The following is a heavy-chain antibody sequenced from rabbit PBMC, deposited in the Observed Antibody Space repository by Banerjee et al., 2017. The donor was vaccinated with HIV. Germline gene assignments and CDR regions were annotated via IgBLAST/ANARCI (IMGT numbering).Heavy chain of an antibody. J-gene: IGHJ4*01. CDR1: GFSFSSSYY. CDR3: ATSVGDRNYIGGFKL. CDR2: IYDGSDST. D-gene: IGHD1-1*01. Sequence: QQQLEESGGGLVKPGGTLTLTCTASGFSFSSSYYMCWVRQAPGKGLEWIGCIYDGSDSTYYASWAKGRFTISKTSSTTVTLQMTSLTAADTATYFCATSVGDRNYIGGFKLWGQGTLVTVS. V-gene: IGHV1S45*01.